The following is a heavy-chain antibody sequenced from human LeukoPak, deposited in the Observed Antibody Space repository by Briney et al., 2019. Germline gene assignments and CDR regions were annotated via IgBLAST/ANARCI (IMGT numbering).Heavy chain of an antibody. CDR2: IRYDGSNK. CDR1: GFTLSSYE. Sequence: GGSLRLSCTVSGFTLSSYEMSWIRQAPGKGLEWVAFIRYDGSNKYYADSVKGRFTISRDNSKNTLYLQMNSLRAEDTAVYYCAKDLKGTFDYWGQGTLVTVSS. D-gene: IGHD3-10*01. J-gene: IGHJ4*02. V-gene: IGHV3-30*02. CDR3: AKDLKGTFDY.